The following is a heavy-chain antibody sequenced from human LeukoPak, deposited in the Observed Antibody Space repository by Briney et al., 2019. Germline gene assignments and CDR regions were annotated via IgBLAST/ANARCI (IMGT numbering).Heavy chain of an antibody. CDR1: GDSVSSNSAA. CDR3: ARDHRYGMDV. V-gene: IGHV6-1*01. Sequence: SQTLSLTCAISGDSVSSNSAAWNWIRQSPSRGLEWLGRTYYRSKWYHDYAGSVKSRIIVNPDTSKNHFSLQLNSVTPEDTAVYYCARDHRYGMDVGGQGTTVTVSS. J-gene: IGHJ6*02. CDR2: TYYRSKWYH.